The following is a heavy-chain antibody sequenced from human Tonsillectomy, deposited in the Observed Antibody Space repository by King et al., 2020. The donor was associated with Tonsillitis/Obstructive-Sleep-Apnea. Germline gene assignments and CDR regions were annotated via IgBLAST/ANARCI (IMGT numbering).Heavy chain of an antibody. Sequence: VQLVESGAEVKKPGESLRISCKGSGYSFTSQWISWVRQMPGKGLEWMGTIDPSDSYTNYSPSFQGHVIISADKSISTAFLQWSSLKASDTATYYCATQTTRYNYHDMDVRGQGATVTVSS. CDR1: GYSFTSQW. V-gene: IGHV5-10-1*03. CDR2: IDPSDSYT. CDR3: ATQTTRYNYHDMDV. J-gene: IGHJ6*01. D-gene: IGHD1-7*01.